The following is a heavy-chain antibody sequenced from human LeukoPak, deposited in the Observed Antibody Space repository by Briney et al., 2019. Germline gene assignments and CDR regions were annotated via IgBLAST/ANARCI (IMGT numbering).Heavy chain of an antibody. CDR1: GYSFTSYW. CDR3: PRLLDYFNRSVISRGMAV. CDR2: IYPGDSDT. D-gene: IGHD2/OR15-2a*01. Sequence: GESLKISCKGSGYSFTSYWIGWVRQMPGKGLEWMGIIYPGDSDTRYSPSFQGQVTISADKSISTAYLQWSSLQASDTAMYYCPRLLDYFNRSVISRGMAVWGKGTTVPVPS. J-gene: IGHJ6*04. V-gene: IGHV5-51*01.